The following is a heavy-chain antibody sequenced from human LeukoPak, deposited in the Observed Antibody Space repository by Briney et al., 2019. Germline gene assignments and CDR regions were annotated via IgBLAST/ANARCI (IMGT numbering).Heavy chain of an antibody. Sequence: GGSLRLSCATSGFTFDDYAFHWVRHVPGKGLEWVSLISRDGGTTSYGDSVKGRFTISRDNSKNSLYMQMNSPKTEDSALYYCTKDFSGSYENWGQGTLVTVSS. CDR3: TKDFSGSYEN. D-gene: IGHD3-10*01. V-gene: IGHV3-43*02. CDR2: ISRDGGTT. CDR1: GFTFDDYA. J-gene: IGHJ4*02.